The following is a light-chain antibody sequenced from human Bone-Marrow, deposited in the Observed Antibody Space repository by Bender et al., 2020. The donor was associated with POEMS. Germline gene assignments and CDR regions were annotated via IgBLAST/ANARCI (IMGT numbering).Light chain of an antibody. J-gene: IGLJ3*02. CDR2: EVK. CDR1: SSDVESYNL. Sequence: QSALTQPASVSGSPGQSITVSCTGTSSDVESYNLVSWYQQHPGKAPKLLIYEVKKRPSGVSNRFSGSKSGNTASLTVSGLQAEDEADYYCAVWDDSLNGWVFGGGTKLTVL. V-gene: IGLV2-23*02. CDR3: AVWDDSLNGWV.